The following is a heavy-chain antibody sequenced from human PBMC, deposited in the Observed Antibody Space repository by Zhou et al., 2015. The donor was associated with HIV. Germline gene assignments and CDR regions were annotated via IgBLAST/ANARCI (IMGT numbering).Heavy chain of an antibody. CDR2: INRDGSST. D-gene: IGHD6-6*01. V-gene: IGHV3-74*02. J-gene: IGHJ6*02. Sequence: EVQLVESGGTLVQPGGSLRLSCAASGFSFSDYWMHWVRQAPGKGLVWVSRINRDGSSTTYADSVKGRFSISRDNAKNTLFLQMNSLRVEDTAVYYCARLGAGQSSSPERGMDVWGQGTTVTVSS. CDR3: ARLGAGQSSSPERGMDV. CDR1: GFSFSDYW.